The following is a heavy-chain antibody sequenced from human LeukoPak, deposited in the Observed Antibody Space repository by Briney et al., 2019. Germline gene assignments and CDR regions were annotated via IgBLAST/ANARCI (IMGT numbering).Heavy chain of an antibody. J-gene: IGHJ6*02. V-gene: IGHV3-7*01. D-gene: IGHD5-18*01. CDR2: IKQDGSDK. CDR3: ARGEFAWIQGSYGMNV. CDR1: GFTLSDYW. Sequence: PGGSLRLSCTASGFTLSDYWMSWVRQAPGKGPEWVANIKQDGSDKYYVDSVKGRFTIPRDNAKNALFLQVNSLRPEDTAVYYCARGEFAWIQGSYGMNVWGQGTTVTVSS.